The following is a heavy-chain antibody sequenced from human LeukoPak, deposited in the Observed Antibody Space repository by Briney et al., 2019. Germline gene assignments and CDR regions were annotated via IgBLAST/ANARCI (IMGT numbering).Heavy chain of an antibody. Sequence: GGSLRLSCAASGFTFSSYWTTWVRQAPGKGLEWVASIKHDGSEKYYVDSVKGRFTIFRDNAKNSLYLQMNSLRAEDTAVYYCARGGGGVDVWGQGTTVTVSS. V-gene: IGHV3-7*04. CDR2: IKHDGSEK. CDR1: GFTFSSYW. CDR3: ARGGGGVDV. D-gene: IGHD3-10*01. J-gene: IGHJ6*02.